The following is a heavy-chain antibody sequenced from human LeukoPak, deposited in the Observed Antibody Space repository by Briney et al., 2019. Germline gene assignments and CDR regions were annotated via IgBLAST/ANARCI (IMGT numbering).Heavy chain of an antibody. Sequence: PGGSLRLSCAASGFTFTIYSMNWVRQAPGKGLEWVSSISSSSSYIYYADSVKGRFTISRDNAKNSLYLQMNSLRAEDTAVYYCASLGGISGSYTTFDYWGQGTLVTVSS. V-gene: IGHV3-21*01. D-gene: IGHD1-26*01. CDR3: ASLGGISGSYTTFDY. J-gene: IGHJ4*02. CDR1: GFTFTIYS. CDR2: ISSSSSYI.